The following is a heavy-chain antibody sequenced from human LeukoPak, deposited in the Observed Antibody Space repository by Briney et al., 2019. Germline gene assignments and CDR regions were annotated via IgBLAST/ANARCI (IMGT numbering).Heavy chain of an antibody. J-gene: IGHJ4*02. Sequence: SETLSLTCTVSGGSISSYYWSSIRQPPGKGLEWIGYIYYSGSTNYNPSLKSRVTISVDTSKNQFSLKLSSVTAADTAVYYCARGPSRFDYWGQGTLVTVSS. V-gene: IGHV4-59*01. CDR3: ARGPSRFDY. CDR2: IYYSGST. CDR1: GGSISSYY.